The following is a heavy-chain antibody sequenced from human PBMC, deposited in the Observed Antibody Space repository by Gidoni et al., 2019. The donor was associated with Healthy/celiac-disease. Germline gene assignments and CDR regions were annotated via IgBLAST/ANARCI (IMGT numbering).Heavy chain of an antibody. V-gene: IGHV3-30*18. CDR2: ISYDGSNK. D-gene: IGHD2-21*02. Sequence: QVQLVESGGGVVQPGRSLRLSCEASGFTFSSHGMHWVRQAPGKGLGWVAVISYDGSNKYYSVSVKGRFTISRDNSKTTLYLQMNSLGAEDTAVYYCAKDLGVVVVTAIDFDYWGQGTLVTVSS. CDR1: GFTFSSHG. J-gene: IGHJ4*02. CDR3: AKDLGVVVVTAIDFDY.